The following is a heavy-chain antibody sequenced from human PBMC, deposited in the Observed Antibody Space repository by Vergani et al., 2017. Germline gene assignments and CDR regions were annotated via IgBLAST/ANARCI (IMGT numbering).Heavy chain of an antibody. J-gene: IGHJ4*02. Sequence: QVQLVQSGAEVKKPGASVKLSCKASGYTFTSYYIHWARQAPGQGLEWMGIINPRGGSTSYAQKFQGRVTMTRNTSISTAYMELSSLGSEDKAGDYCARSFKVGGAEDYWGQGTLVTVSS. D-gene: IGHD3-10*01. CDR2: INPRGGST. V-gene: IGHV1-46*01. CDR1: GYTFTSYY. CDR3: ARSFKVGGAEDY.